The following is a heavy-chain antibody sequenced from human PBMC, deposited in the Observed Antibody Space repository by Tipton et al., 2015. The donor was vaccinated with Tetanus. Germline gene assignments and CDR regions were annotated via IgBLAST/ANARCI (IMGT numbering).Heavy chain of an antibody. V-gene: IGHV1-2*02. D-gene: IGHD2/OR15-2a*01. CDR2: LNSKSGAT. J-gene: IGHJ5*01. CDR1: GYTFTDFW. CDR3: ARDLSTTAQWEFDF. Sequence: QLVQSGAEVKKPGASVRVSCKTSGYTFTDFWIQWVRQAPGQGLEWMGWLNSKSGATQYAKKFQGRITLTRDTSISTAYMELKGLRSDDTAIYYCARDLSTTAQWEFDFWGQGTLVTVSS.